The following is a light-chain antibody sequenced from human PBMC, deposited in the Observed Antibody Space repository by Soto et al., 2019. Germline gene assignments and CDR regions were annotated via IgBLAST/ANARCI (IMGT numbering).Light chain of an antibody. CDR3: QQRTNWPRSFT. V-gene: IGKV3-11*01. J-gene: IGKJ3*01. Sequence: EIELTQSPATLSLSPGERATLSCRASQSVSSYLAWYQQKPGQAPRLLIYDTSKRATGIPARFSGSGSGTDFTLTISSLEPEDFAVYYCQQRTNWPRSFTFGPGTKVDIK. CDR1: QSVSSY. CDR2: DTS.